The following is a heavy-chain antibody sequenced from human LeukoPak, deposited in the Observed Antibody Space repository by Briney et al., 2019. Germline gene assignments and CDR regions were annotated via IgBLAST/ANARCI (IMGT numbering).Heavy chain of an antibody. Sequence: ASVKVSCKASGYTFTGYYMHWVRQAPGQGLEWMGWINPNSGGTNYAQKFQGRVTMTRDTSISTAYMELSRLRSDDTAVYYCATTQWIQQWSRAFDIWGQGTMVTVSS. J-gene: IGHJ3*02. V-gene: IGHV1-2*02. CDR3: ATTQWIQQWSRAFDI. CDR2: INPNSGGT. CDR1: GYTFTGYY. D-gene: IGHD5-18*01.